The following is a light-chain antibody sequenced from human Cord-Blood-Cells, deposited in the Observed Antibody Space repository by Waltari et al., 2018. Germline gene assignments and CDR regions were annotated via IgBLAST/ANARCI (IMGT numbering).Light chain of an antibody. Sequence: DIVMTQSPDSLAVSLGERVNINSKSSQSVLYSSNNKNYLAWYQQKPGQPPKLLIYWASTRESGVPDRFSGSGSGTDFTLTISSLQAEDVAVYYCQQYYSTPRTFGQGTKVEIK. CDR1: QSVLYSSNNKNY. CDR2: WAS. V-gene: IGKV4-1*01. J-gene: IGKJ1*01. CDR3: QQYYSTPRT.